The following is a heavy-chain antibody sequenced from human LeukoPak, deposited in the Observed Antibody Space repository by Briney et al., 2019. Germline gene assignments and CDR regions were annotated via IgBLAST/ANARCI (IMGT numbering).Heavy chain of an antibody. J-gene: IGHJ4*02. CDR1: GDSVSSKSAA. CDR3: ARTYYDSSGYHVATDY. V-gene: IGHV6-1*01. D-gene: IGHD3-22*01. CDR2: TYYRSKWSS. Sequence: SQTLSLTCAISGDSVSSKSAAWNWIRQSPSRGLEWLGRTYYRSKWSSGYAESVKSRLTVSPDTSKNQFSLQLRSVTPEDTAVYYCARTYYDSSGYHVATDYWGQGTLVTVSS.